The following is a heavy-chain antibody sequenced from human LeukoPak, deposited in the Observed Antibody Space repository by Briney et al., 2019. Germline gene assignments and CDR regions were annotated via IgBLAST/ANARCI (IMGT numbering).Heavy chain of an antibody. D-gene: IGHD6-13*01. Sequence: ASVKVSCKASGYTFTGYYMHWVRQAPGQGLEWMGWINPNSGGTNYAQKFQGRVTMTRDTSISTAYMELSRLRSDDTAVYYCARDDGSYSSSWYDAFDIWGQGTMVTVSS. CDR2: INPNSGGT. J-gene: IGHJ3*02. CDR1: GYTFTGYY. V-gene: IGHV1-2*02. CDR3: ARDDGSYSSSWYDAFDI.